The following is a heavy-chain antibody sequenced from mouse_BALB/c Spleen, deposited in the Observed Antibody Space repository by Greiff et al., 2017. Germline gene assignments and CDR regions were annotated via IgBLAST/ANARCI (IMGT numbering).Heavy chain of an antibody. D-gene: IGHD2-10*02. V-gene: IGHV3-2*02. CDR2: ISYSGST. CDR3: AREYRFAY. CDR1: GYSITSDYA. J-gene: IGHJ3*01. Sequence: VQLQQSGPGLVKPSQSLSLTCTVTGYSITSDYAWNWIRQFPGNKLEWMGYISYSGSTGYNPSLKSRISITRDTSKNQFFLQLNSVTTEDTATYYCAREYRFAYWGQGTLVTVSA.